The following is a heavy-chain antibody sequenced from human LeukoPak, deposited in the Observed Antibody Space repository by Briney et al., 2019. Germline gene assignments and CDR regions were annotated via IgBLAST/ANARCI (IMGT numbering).Heavy chain of an antibody. CDR2: MYYSGDT. CDR3: ARSSIVRGFDN. D-gene: IGHD1-26*01. Sequence: SDTLSLTCTASGGSLSSSTDYWAWIRQPPGKGLEWIVTMYYSGDTYHNPSLKSRVTMSVDTSKNQVSLMLSSVTAADTAVYYCARSSIVRGFDNWGPGTLVTVSS. V-gene: IGHV4-39*01. J-gene: IGHJ4*02. CDR1: GGSLSSSTDY.